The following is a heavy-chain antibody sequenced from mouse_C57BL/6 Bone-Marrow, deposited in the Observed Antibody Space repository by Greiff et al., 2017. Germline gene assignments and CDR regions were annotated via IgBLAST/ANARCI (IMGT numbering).Heavy chain of an antibody. V-gene: IGHV1-66*01. D-gene: IGHD1-1*01. CDR3: ARYDYGSSYAFDY. CDR1: GYSFTSYY. J-gene: IGHJ2*01. Sequence: QVQLQQSGPELVKPGASVKISCKASGYSFTSYYIHWVKQRPGQGLEWIGWIYPGSGNTKYNEKFKGKATLTADTSSSTAYMQLSSLTSEDSAVYYCARYDYGSSYAFDYWGQGTTLTVSS. CDR2: IYPGSGNT.